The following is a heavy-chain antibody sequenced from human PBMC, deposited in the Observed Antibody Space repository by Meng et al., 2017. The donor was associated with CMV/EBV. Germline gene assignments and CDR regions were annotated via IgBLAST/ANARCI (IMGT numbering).Heavy chain of an antibody. CDR2: IYSGGSST. J-gene: IGHJ6*02. V-gene: IGHV3-23*03. CDR1: GFTFSSYA. D-gene: IGHD3-3*01. CDR3: AKGGLRFLGRYGMDV. Sequence: GGSLRLSCAASGFTFSSYAMSWVRQAPGKGLEWVSVIYSGGSSTYYADSVKGRFTISRDNSKNTLYLQMNSLRAEDTAVYDCAKGGLRFLGRYGMDVWGQGTTVTVSS.